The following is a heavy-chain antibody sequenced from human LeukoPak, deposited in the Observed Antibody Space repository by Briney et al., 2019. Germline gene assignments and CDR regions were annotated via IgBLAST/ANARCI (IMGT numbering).Heavy chain of an antibody. Sequence: GGSLRLSCAASGFTSSTYGLQWVRQAPGKGLEWVSFISYTSHKYYTDSVKGRFTISRDNSRDTLYLQMSSLRAEDTAVYYCAKADYGDFKENYYMDVWGKGTTVTISS. J-gene: IGHJ6*03. CDR1: GFTSSTYG. V-gene: IGHV3-30*02. D-gene: IGHD4-17*01. CDR3: AKADYGDFKENYYMDV. CDR2: ISYTSHK.